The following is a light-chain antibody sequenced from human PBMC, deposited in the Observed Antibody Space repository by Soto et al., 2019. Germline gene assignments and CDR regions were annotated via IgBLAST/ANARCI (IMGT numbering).Light chain of an antibody. J-gene: IGLJ2*01. V-gene: IGLV1-51*02. CDR2: EDN. Sequence: QSVLTQPPSVSAAPGQKVTISCSGSSSNIGNNYVSWYQQLPGTAPKLLIYEDNKRPSGIPDRFSGSKSGTSATLGITGLQTGDEADYYCGTWYSSLSDGIFGGGTKLTVL. CDR3: GTWYSSLSDGI. CDR1: SSNIGNNY.